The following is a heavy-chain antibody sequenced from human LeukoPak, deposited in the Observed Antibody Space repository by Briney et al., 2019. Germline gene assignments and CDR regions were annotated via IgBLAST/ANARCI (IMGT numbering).Heavy chain of an antibody. CDR3: ARLGYSYGGPFDP. CDR2: IYFSGST. V-gene: IGHV4-39*01. Sequence: PSQTLSLTCTVSGGSISSSSHYWGWIRQPPGTGLEWIESIYFSGSTYYNPSLKSRVSISIDTSKNQFSLKLSSVTAADTAVYYCARLGYSYGGPFDPWGQGTLVTVSS. J-gene: IGHJ5*02. D-gene: IGHD5-18*01. CDR1: GGSISSSSHY.